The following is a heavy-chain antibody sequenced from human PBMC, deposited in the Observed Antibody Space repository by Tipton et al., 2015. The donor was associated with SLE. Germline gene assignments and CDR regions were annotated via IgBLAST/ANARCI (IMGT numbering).Heavy chain of an antibody. J-gene: IGHJ3*02. D-gene: IGHD3-22*01. CDR1: GGSISSGGYY. CDR3: ARERGVFDSYDAFDI. CDR2: IYYSGST. V-gene: IGHV4-61*08. Sequence: TLSLTCTVSGGSISSGGYYWSWIRQHPGKGLEWIGYIYYSGSTNYNPSLKSRVTISVDTSKNQFSLKLSSVTAADTAVYYCARERGVFDSYDAFDIWGQGTMVTVSS.